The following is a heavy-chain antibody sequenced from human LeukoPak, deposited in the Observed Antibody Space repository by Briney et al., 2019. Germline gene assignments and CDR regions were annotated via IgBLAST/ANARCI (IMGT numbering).Heavy chain of an antibody. CDR1: GFTFSSYG. CDR3: ARDSPSSGSRWFDP. Sequence: GGSLRLSCAASGFTFSSYGMHWVRQAPGKGLEWVAVISYDGSNKYYADSVKGRFTISRDNSKNTLYLQMNSLRAEDTAVYYCARDSPSSGSRWFDPWGQGTLVTVSS. J-gene: IGHJ5*02. CDR2: ISYDGSNK. D-gene: IGHD6-19*01. V-gene: IGHV3-30*03.